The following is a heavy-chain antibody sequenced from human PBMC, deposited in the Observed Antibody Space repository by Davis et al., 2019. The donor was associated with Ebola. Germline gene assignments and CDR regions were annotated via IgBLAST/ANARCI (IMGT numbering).Heavy chain of an antibody. V-gene: IGHV3-30*03. CDR2: ISYDGSNK. D-gene: IGHD2-15*01. CDR3: VRDLQRREWGYSFAQYYGMDV. CDR1: GFTFSSYG. Sequence: GESLKISCAASGFTFSSYGMHWVRQAPGKGLEWVAVISYDGSNKYYADSVKGRFTISRDNSKNTLYLQMNSLKSDDTAVYYCVRDLQRREWGYSFAQYYGMDVWGKGTTVTVSS. J-gene: IGHJ6*04.